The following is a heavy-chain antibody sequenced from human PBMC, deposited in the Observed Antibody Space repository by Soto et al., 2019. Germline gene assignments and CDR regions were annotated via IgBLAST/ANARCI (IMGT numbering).Heavy chain of an antibody. V-gene: IGHV4-4*07. Sequence: SETLSLTCTVSGASISNAYWSWIRQAAGKRLEWIGRIHSSGTFNYNPSLKSRVSISRDTSKNQISLKLSSVTAADTAVYYCARDNIVSKGYGMDVWGQGTTVTVSS. D-gene: IGHD5-12*01. J-gene: IGHJ6*02. CDR2: IHSSGTF. CDR3: ARDNIVSKGYGMDV. CDR1: GASISNAY.